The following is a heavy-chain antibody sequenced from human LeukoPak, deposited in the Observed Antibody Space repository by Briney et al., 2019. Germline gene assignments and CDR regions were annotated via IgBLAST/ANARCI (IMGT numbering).Heavy chain of an antibody. V-gene: IGHV4-38-2*02. Sequence: SETLSLTCAVSGYSISSGYYWGWIRQPPGKGLEWIGSIYHSGSTYYNPSLKSRVTISVDTSKSQFSLKLSSVTAADTTVYYCARDWDYWGQGTLVTVSS. CDR2: IYHSGST. CDR3: ARDWDY. CDR1: GYSISSGYY. J-gene: IGHJ4*02.